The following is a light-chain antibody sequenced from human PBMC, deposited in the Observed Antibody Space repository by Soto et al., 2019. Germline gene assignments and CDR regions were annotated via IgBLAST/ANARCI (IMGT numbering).Light chain of an antibody. CDR3: EAWDDSLSGHV. CDR1: RSNIGNNY. J-gene: IGLJ1*01. CDR2: RNT. V-gene: IGLV1-47*01. Sequence: QSVLTQPPSASGTPGQTVTISCSGSRSNIGNNYVCWYQQLPGAAPKLLIYRNTQRPSGVPDRFSGSKSGTAASLAISGLRSEDEADYFCEAWDDSLSGHVFGTGTNVTVL.